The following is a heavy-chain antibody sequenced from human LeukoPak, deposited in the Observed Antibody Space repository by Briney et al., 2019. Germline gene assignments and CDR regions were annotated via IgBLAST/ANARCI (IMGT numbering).Heavy chain of an antibody. D-gene: IGHD3-3*01. V-gene: IGHV1-46*01. CDR3: ARGLPTWDFWSGYSGEYYYYYYGMDV. J-gene: IGHJ6*02. Sequence: GASVKVSCKASGYTFTSYYMHWVRQAPGQGLEWMGIINPSGGSTSYAQKFQGRVTMTRDTSTSTVYMELSSLRSEDTAVYYCARGLPTWDFWSGYSGEYYYYYYGMDVWGQGTTVTVSS. CDR2: INPSGGST. CDR1: GYTFTSYY.